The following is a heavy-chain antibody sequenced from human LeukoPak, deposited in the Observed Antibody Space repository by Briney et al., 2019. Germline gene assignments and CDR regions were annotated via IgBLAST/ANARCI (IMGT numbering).Heavy chain of an antibody. CDR1: GYTFTGYY. Sequence: EASVKVSCKASGYTFTGYYMLWVRQAPGQGLEWMGWISPNSGGTNYAQNFQGRVTMTRDTSISTAYMELSRLRSDDTAVYYCAREYYDSSGYYSYYFDYWGQGTLVTVSS. D-gene: IGHD3-22*01. J-gene: IGHJ4*02. V-gene: IGHV1-2*02. CDR2: ISPNSGGT. CDR3: AREYYDSSGYYSYYFDY.